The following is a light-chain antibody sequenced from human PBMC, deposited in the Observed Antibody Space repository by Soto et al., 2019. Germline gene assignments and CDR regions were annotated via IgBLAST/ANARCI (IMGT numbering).Light chain of an antibody. CDR3: SSYTAGGTI. CDR2: EVS. V-gene: IGLV2-14*01. J-gene: IGLJ1*01. Sequence: QSVLTQPASVSGSPGQSITISCTGTISDFVIYNYVSWYQQHPGKAPKLMLSEVSNRPSGVSTRFSGSKSANTASLTISGLQADDEADYYCSSYTAGGTIFGTGTKV. CDR1: ISDFVIYNY.